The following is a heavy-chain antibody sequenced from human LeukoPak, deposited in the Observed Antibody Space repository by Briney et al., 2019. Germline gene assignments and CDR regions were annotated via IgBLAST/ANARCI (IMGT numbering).Heavy chain of an antibody. CDR3: ARGYSSVWYYFDY. CDR2: IYADGST. CDR1: GFTVRSTY. D-gene: IGHD6-19*01. J-gene: IGHJ4*02. Sequence: GGSLRLSCAASGFTVRSTYMSWVRQAPGKGLEWVSVIYADGSTYYADSVKGRFTISRDNSKNTMSFQMNSLRAEDTAVYYCARGYSSVWYYFDYWGQGTLVTVSS. V-gene: IGHV3-53*01.